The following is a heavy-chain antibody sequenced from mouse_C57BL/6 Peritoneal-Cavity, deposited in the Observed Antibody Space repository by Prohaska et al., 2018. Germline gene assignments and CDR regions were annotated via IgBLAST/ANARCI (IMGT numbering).Heavy chain of an antibody. Sequence: QVQLQQPGTVLVKPGASVKLFCKASGYTFTSYWMHWAKQSTGQGLEWHGNINYSNGGTNYNEKFKCKATLTVDKSSSTAYMQLSSLTSEDSAVYYCARRDYDYALFAYWGQGTLVTVSA. CDR3: ARRDYDYALFAY. CDR2: INYSNGGT. D-gene: IGHD2-4*01. J-gene: IGHJ3*01. CDR1: GYTFTSYW. V-gene: IGHV1-53*01.